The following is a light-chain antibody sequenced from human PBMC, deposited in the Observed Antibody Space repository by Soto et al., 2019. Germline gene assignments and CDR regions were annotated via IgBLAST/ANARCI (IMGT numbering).Light chain of an antibody. Sequence: EIVMTQSPATLSVSPGEGSTLSCRASQSVSSNLAWYQQKPGQAPRLLIYGVSTGATGIPDRFSGSGSGTDFTLTISRLEPEDFAVYYCQQYGDSLSITFGQGTRLAIK. V-gene: IGKV3D-15*01. J-gene: IGKJ5*01. CDR1: QSVSSN. CDR3: QQYGDSLSIT. CDR2: GVS.